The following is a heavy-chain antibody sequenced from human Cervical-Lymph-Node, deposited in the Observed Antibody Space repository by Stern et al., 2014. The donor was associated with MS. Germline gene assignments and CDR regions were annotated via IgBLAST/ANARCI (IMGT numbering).Heavy chain of an antibody. J-gene: IGHJ4*02. CDR1: GYTFTNYG. Sequence: QVQLVESGAEVKKPGASVKVSCKASGYTFTNYGINWVRQAPGQGLEWMGWISGHSGDTNYAQKFQGRVTMTIDTSTTTAYMEVRSLRPDDTAVYYCAREGYSSSPSEPTALTYSDSWGQGTLVIVSS. V-gene: IGHV1-18*01. D-gene: IGHD6-6*01. CDR2: ISGHSGDT. CDR3: AREGYSSSPSEPTALTYSDS.